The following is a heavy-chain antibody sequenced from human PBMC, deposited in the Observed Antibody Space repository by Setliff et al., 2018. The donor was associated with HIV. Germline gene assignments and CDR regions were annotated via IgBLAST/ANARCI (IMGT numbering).Heavy chain of an antibody. CDR2: VYPGDSDT. CDR3: ARRRTSGSLLDAFDV. V-gene: IGHV5-51*01. CDR1: GYNFANYW. J-gene: IGHJ3*01. D-gene: IGHD1-26*01. Sequence: PGESLKISCKGSGYNFANYWIGWVRQMPGKGLEWMGIVYPGDSDTKYSPSFRGQFAISADKSITTAFLQWSSLKASDTALYYCARRRTSGSLLDAFDVWGQGTMVTV.